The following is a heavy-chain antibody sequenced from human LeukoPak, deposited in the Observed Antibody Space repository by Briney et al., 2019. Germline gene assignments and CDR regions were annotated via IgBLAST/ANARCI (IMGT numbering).Heavy chain of an antibody. V-gene: IGHV4-34*01. CDR1: GGSFSGYY. CDR2: INHSGST. D-gene: IGHD5/OR15-5a*01. J-gene: IGHJ2*01. Sequence: SETLSLTCAVYGGSFSGYYWSWIRQPPGKGLEWIGEINHSGSTNYNPSLKSRVTIAIDTSKTQFSLKVRSVTAADTAVYYCVRRSTPFDLWGRGNLVTVSS. CDR3: VRRSTPFDL.